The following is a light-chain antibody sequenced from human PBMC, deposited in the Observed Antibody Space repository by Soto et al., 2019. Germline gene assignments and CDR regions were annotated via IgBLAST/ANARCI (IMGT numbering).Light chain of an antibody. CDR3: QHYYSYSEA. CDR2: NAS. Sequence: DIQMTQSPSSLSASVGDRVTITCRASQTISSWLAWYQQKPGKAPKLLIYNASSLKSGVPSRFSGSGSGTEFTLTISSLQPEDFATYYCQHYYSYSEAFGQGTKVDIK. J-gene: IGKJ1*01. CDR1: QTISSW. V-gene: IGKV1-5*03.